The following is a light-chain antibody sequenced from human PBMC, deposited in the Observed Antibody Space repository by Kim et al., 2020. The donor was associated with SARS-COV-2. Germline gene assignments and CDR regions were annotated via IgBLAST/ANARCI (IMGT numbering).Light chain of an antibody. CDR3: QAWDTSTVV. CDR1: RLEDKS. V-gene: IGLV3-1*01. Sequence: VSPGQTAIITCSGERLEDKSASWYQQKPGQSPVVVIYEDRKRPSGIPERFSGSNSGDTATLTIRGTQAMDEADYFCQAWDTSTVVFGGGTQLTVL. CDR2: EDR. J-gene: IGLJ2*01.